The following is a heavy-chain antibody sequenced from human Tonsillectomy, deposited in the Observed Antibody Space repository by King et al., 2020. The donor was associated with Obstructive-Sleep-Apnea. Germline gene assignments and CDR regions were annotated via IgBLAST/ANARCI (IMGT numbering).Heavy chain of an antibody. V-gene: IGHV3-7*01. CDR2: IKKDGSES. Sequence: EVQLVESGGGLVQPGGSLRLSCVVSGIAFSNYWMTWVRQAPGKGLEWVANIKKDGSESYYVDAVKGRFTISRDNAKNYLFLQMNSLRAEDTAVYYCALITGSDYWGHGTMVTVS. J-gene: IGHJ4*01. D-gene: IGHD1-1*01. CDR3: ALITGSDY. CDR1: GIAFSNYW.